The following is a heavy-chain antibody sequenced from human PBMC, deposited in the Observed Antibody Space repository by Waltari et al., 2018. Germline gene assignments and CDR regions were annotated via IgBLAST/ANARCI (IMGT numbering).Heavy chain of an antibody. D-gene: IGHD6-6*01. J-gene: IGHJ4*02. CDR1: GYTFTGYY. CDR2: INPNSGGT. Sequence: QVQLVQSGAEVKKPGASAKVSCKASGYTFTGYYMHWVRQAPGQGLEWMGRINPNSGGTNYAQKFQGRVTMTRDTSISTAYMELSRLRSDDTAVYYCARDLKSSARLFDYWGQGTLVTVSS. V-gene: IGHV1-2*06. CDR3: ARDLKSSARLFDY.